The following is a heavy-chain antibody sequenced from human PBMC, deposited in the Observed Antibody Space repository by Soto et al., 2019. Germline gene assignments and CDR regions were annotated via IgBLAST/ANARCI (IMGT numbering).Heavy chain of an antibody. CDR1: GFTFSAYS. CDR3: ARDNGMAGSFDP. J-gene: IGHJ5*02. V-gene: IGHV3-48*02. D-gene: IGHD2-8*01. Sequence: EMQLVESGGGLVQPGESIRLSCAASGFTFSAYSMNWVRQAPGKGLEWISYITASSATIYYADSVKGRFTISRDNAKNSLYLQMNSLREGDTAVYYCARDNGMAGSFDPWGQGTLVTVSS. CDR2: ITASSATI.